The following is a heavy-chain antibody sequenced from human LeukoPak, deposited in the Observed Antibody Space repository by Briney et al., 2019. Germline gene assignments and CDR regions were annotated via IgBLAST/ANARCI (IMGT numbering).Heavy chain of an antibody. Sequence: SGPTLVNPTQTLTLTCTFSGFSLSTTGVGVGWIRQPPGKALEWLALIYWDDDNRYSPSLKSRLTITKDTSKNQVVLTMTNMGPVDTATYFCAHRRYTETNPYTWFDPWGQGTLVTVSS. CDR1: GFSLSTTGVG. J-gene: IGHJ5*02. CDR3: AHRRYTETNPYTWFDP. V-gene: IGHV2-5*02. D-gene: IGHD4-17*01. CDR2: IYWDDDN.